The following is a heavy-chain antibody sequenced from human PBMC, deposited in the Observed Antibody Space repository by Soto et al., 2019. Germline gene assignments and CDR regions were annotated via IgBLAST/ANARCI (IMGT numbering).Heavy chain of an antibody. CDR3: ASHYTAPSAFRDY. CDR2: IYYSGST. D-gene: IGHD2-2*02. Sequence: WTWIRQHPGKGLEWIGYIYYSGSTYYNPSLKSRLTISVDTSKNQFSLKMSSVTAADTAVYYCASHYTAPSAFRDYWGQGTLVTVSS. V-gene: IGHV4-31*02. J-gene: IGHJ4*02.